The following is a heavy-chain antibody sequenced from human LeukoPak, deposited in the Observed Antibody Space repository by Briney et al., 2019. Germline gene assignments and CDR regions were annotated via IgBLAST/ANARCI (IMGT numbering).Heavy chain of an antibody. CDR1: GGSISGYY. D-gene: IGHD6-19*01. V-gene: IGHV4-59*12. J-gene: IGHJ4*02. CDR3: ARAYTTGGYYDY. Sequence: SETLSLTCTVSGGSISGYYWSWIRQPPGRGLEWIGYIYYTGRPTYNPSLKSRVTISVDTSKNQFSLKLSSVTAADTAVYYCARAYTTGGYYDYWGQGTLVTLP. CDR2: IYYTGRP.